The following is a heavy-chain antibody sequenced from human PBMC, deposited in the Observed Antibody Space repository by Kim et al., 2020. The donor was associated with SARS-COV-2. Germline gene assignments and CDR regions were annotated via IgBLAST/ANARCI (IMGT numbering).Heavy chain of an antibody. Sequence: SETLSLTCAVSGGSISSSNWWSWVRQPPGKGLEWIGEIYHSGSTNYNPSLKSRVTISVDKSKNQFSLKLSSVTAADTAVYYCARDYCSGGSCYVLGYWGQGTLVTVSS. D-gene: IGHD2-15*01. V-gene: IGHV4-4*02. CDR3: ARDYCSGGSCYVLGY. J-gene: IGHJ4*02. CDR2: IYHSGST. CDR1: GGSISSSNW.